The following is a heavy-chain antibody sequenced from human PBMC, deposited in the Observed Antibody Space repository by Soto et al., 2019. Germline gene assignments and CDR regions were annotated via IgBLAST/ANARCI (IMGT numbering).Heavy chain of an antibody. J-gene: IGHJ4*02. CDR3: AREGRGWYVVY. V-gene: IGHV1-69*04. Sequence: GASVKVYCKASGGTFSSYTISWVRQAPGQGLEWMGRIIPILGIANYAQKLQGRVTMTTDTSTSTAYMELRSLRSDDTAVYYCAREGRGWYVVYWGQGTLVTVSS. CDR1: GGTFSSYT. D-gene: IGHD6-19*01. CDR2: IIPILGIA.